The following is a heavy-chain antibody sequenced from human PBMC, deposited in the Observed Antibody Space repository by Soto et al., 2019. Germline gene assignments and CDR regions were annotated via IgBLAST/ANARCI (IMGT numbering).Heavy chain of an antibody. CDR2: ISSSSSYI. D-gene: IGHD6-19*01. Sequence: GGSLRLSCAASGFTFSSYSMNWVRQAPGKGLEWVSSISSSSSYIYYADSVKGRFTISRDNAKNSLYLQMNSLRAEDTAVYYCASSIAVAGYYYGMDVWGQGTTVTVSS. J-gene: IGHJ6*02. CDR3: ASSIAVAGYYYGMDV. CDR1: GFTFSSYS. V-gene: IGHV3-21*01.